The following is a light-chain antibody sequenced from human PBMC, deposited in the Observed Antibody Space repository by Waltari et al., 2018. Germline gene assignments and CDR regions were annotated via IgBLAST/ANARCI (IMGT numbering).Light chain of an antibody. Sequence: SYELSQPPSVSVSPGQTASIACSGDQLGDKYVCWYQQKPGQSPVVLIYQDSKRPSGVPGRFSGSNSWNAATLTISDTQVMDEADYYCQAWDSGTVVFGGGTKLTVL. CDR1: QLGDKY. J-gene: IGLJ3*02. CDR2: QDS. V-gene: IGLV3-1*01. CDR3: QAWDSGTVV.